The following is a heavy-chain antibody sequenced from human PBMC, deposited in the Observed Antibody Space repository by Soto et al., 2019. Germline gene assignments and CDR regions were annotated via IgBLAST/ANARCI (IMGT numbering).Heavy chain of an antibody. CDR1: GGSISSSSYY. Sequence: PXETLSLTCTVSGGSISSSSYYWGWIRQPPGKGLEWIGSIYYSGSTYYNPSLKSRVTISVDTSKNQFSLKLSSVTAADTAVYYCARRGGLALVGATGFDYWGQGTLVTVSS. CDR3: ARRGGLALVGATGFDY. D-gene: IGHD1-26*01. CDR2: IYYSGST. V-gene: IGHV4-39*01. J-gene: IGHJ4*02.